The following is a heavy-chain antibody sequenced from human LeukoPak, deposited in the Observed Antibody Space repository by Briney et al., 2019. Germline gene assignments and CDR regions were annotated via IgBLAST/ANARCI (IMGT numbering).Heavy chain of an antibody. V-gene: IGHV1-69*13. CDR3: ARAKIESSSSSEHYYYYMDV. CDR1: GGTFSSYA. CDR2: IIPIFGTA. Sequence: GASVKVSCKASGGTFSSYAISWVRQAPGQGLEWMGGIIPIFGTANYAQKFQGRVTITADESTSTAYMELSSLRSEDTAVYYCARAKIESSSSSEHYYYYMDVWGKGTTVTVSS. J-gene: IGHJ6*03. D-gene: IGHD6-6*01.